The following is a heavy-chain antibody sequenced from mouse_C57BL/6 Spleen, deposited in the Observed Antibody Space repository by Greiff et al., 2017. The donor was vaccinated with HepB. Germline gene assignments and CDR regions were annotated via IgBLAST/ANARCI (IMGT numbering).Heavy chain of an antibody. D-gene: IGHD2-1*01. CDR1: GYTFTSYG. V-gene: IGHV1-81*01. CDR2: IYPRSGNT. CDR3: ARYVDGNYWYFDV. Sequence: VQLQQSGAELARPGASVKLSCKASGYTFTSYGISWVKQRTGQGLEWIGEIYPRSGNTYYNEKFKGKATLTADKSSSTAYMELRSLTSEDSAVYFCARYVDGNYWYFDVWGTGTTVTVSS. J-gene: IGHJ1*03.